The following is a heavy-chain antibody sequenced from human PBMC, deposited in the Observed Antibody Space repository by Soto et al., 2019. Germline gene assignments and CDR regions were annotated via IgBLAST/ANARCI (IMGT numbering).Heavy chain of an antibody. CDR1: GFSFSGYN. D-gene: IGHD3-22*01. J-gene: IGHJ3*01. CDR3: ARVVYFDSSGYGL. CDR2: ISGDSNYK. Sequence: PVGSLRLSCVASGFSFSGYNMNWVRQAPGKGLEWVSSISGDSNYKYYADSVQGRFTISRDNAKNSVYLQMNSLRAEDTAVYYCARVVYFDSSGYGLWGQGTMVTVS. V-gene: IGHV3-21*01.